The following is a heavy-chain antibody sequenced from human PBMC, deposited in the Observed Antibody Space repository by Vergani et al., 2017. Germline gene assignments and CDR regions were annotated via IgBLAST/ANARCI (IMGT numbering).Heavy chain of an antibody. CDR2: IGYDGRIK. J-gene: IGHJ4*02. D-gene: IGHD2-2*01. CDR3: AKGLFSNMYPAPFDN. V-gene: IGHV3-30*02. CDR1: GFSFNTYG. Sequence: QVQLVETGGGVVQPGGSLRLYCATSGFSFNTYGAHWVRQAPGKGLEWVAFIGYDGRIKYNVDSVKGRFTISRDTSKKTLSLQMRSLRADDTAVYYCAKGLFSNMYPAPFDNWGPGILVTVSS.